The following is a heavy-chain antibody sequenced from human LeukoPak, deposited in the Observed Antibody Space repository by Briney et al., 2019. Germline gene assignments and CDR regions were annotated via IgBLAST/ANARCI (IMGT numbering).Heavy chain of an antibody. CDR2: INTNTGNP. Sequence: ASVKVSCKASGYTFTSYAMNWVRQTPGQGLEWMGWINTNTGNPTYAQGFTGRFVFSLDTSVSTAYLQISSLKAEDTAVYYCARSGGIAAAGRNNRPPDYWGQGTLVTVSS. CDR1: GYTFTSYA. CDR3: ARSGGIAAAGRNNRPPDY. J-gene: IGHJ4*02. V-gene: IGHV7-4-1*02. D-gene: IGHD6-13*01.